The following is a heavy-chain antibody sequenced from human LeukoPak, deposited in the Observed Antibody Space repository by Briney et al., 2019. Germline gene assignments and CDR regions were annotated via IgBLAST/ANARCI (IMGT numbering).Heavy chain of an antibody. V-gene: IGHV3-21*01. CDR2: ISGESKYI. CDR3: ARGAVFQGNYDY. CDR1: GFTFSSSS. Sequence: GGSLRLSCAAAGFTFSSSSMNWVPQTPGKGLEWVSSISGESKYIYYADSVTGRFTISRDNAKNSLYLQMNSLRAEDTAVYYCARGAVFQGNYDYWGQGTQVTVSS. D-gene: IGHD3-10*01. J-gene: IGHJ4*02.